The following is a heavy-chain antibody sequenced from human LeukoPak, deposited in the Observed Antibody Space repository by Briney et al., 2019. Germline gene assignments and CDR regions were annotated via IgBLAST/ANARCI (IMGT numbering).Heavy chain of an antibody. J-gene: IGHJ4*02. CDR1: GGSFSGYY. CDR3: ARSVASDWADY. CDR2: INHSGST. V-gene: IGHV4-34*01. D-gene: IGHD5-12*01. Sequence: SETLSLTCAVYGGSFSGYYWSWIRQPPGKGLEWIGEINHSGSTNYNPPLKSRVTISVDTSKNQFSLKLSSVTAADTAVYYCARSVASDWADYWGQGTLVTVSS.